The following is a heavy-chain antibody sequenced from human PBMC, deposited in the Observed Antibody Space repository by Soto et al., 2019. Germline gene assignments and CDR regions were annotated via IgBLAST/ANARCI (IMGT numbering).Heavy chain of an antibody. Sequence: QVQLVQSGAEVKKPGSSVKVSCKASGGTFSSYTISWVRQAPGQGLEWMGRIIPILGIANYAQKFQGRVTITADKXXSXAXXELSSLRSEDTAVYYCARDGEEGTMVRGDRYGMDVWGQGTTVTVSS. V-gene: IGHV1-69*08. CDR2: IIPILGIA. CDR3: ARDGEEGTMVRGDRYGMDV. D-gene: IGHD3-10*01. CDR1: GGTFSSYT. J-gene: IGHJ6*02.